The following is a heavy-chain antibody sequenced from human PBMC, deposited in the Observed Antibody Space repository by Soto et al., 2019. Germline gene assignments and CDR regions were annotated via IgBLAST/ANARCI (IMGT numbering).Heavy chain of an antibody. CDR1: GGSVSSGSDF. CDR3: AAIPRGGRFWGPFGP. Sequence: SETLSLTCTVSGGSVSSGSDFWSWIRQPPGKGLEWIGYMSYSGSANYNPSLISRVTISVDTSKNQFSLRLSPATAADTAVYYCAAIPRGGRFWGPFGPWGQGTLVT. CDR2: MSYSGSA. V-gene: IGHV4-61*01. D-gene: IGHD2-2*02. J-gene: IGHJ5*02.